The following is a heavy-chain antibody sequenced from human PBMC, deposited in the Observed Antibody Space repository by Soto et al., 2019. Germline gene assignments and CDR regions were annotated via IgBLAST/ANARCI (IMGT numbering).Heavy chain of an antibody. V-gene: IGHV4-59*08. CDR3: ARHAISPPFDYYMDV. Sequence: PSETLSLTCTVSGGSISRYYWSWIRQPPGRGLEWIGYIYYSGSTNYNPSLKSRVTISVDTSKNQFSLKLSSVTAADTAVYYCARHAISPPFDYYMDVWGKGTTVTVSS. J-gene: IGHJ6*03. D-gene: IGHD2-2*02. CDR1: GGSISRYY. CDR2: IYYSGST.